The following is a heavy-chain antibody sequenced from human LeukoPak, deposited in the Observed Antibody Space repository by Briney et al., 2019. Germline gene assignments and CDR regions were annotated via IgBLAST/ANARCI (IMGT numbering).Heavy chain of an antibody. Sequence: PSETLSLTCTVSGGSISSSSYYWGWIRQPPGKGLEWIGSIYYSGSTYYNPSLKSRVTMSVDTSKNQFSLKLSSVTAADTAVYYCARLGPRSGLGFGIGYWGQGTLVTVSS. J-gene: IGHJ4*02. CDR2: IYYSGST. V-gene: IGHV4-39*01. CDR3: ARLGPRSGLGFGIGY. CDR1: GGSISSSSYY. D-gene: IGHD3-10*01.